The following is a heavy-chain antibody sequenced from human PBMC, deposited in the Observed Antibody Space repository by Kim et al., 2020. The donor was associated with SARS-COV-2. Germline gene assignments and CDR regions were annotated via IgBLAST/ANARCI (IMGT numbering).Heavy chain of an antibody. Sequence: YVGSVKGPFTVSRDNSKGTLYLQMNSLRVEDKAVYYCARGKDYAMDVWGQGTTVTVSS. J-gene: IGHJ6*02. CDR3: ARGKDYAMDV. V-gene: IGHV3-30*01.